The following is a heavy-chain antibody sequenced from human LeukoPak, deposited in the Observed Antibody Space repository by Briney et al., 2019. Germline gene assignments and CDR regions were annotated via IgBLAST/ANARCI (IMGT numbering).Heavy chain of an antibody. J-gene: IGHJ4*02. CDR1: IDSFSNYH. V-gene: IGHV4-34*01. D-gene: IGHD2-15*01. CDR2: VNESGGT. CDR3: ARAYCSGGSYDY. Sequence: SETLSLTCAVYIDSFSNYHWNWIRRTPAKGMEWIGEVNESGGTNISPSLKSRVTISVDTSKNQFSLKLSPVTAADTAVYYCARAYCSGGSYDYWGQGTLVIVSS.